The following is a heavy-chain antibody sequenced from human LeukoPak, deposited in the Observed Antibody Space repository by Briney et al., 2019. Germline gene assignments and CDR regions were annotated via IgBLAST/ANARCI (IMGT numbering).Heavy chain of an antibody. CDR1: GFTFSRYA. CDR2: ICGSGGCT. V-gene: IGHV3-23*01. J-gene: IGHJ4*02. Sequence: GGSLRLSCAASGFTFSRYAMSWVREAPGKGLEWVSAICGSGGCTYYADSVEGRFTISRDNSKNTLYLQMNSLRAEDTAVYYCAKDLVLNPTDYWGQGTLVTVSS. CDR3: AKDLVLNPTDY. D-gene: IGHD2-8*02.